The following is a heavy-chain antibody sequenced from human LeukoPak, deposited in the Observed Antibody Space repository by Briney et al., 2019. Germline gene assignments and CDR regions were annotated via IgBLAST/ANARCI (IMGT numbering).Heavy chain of an antibody. CDR3: ARARTHTIFGVVNYYMDV. D-gene: IGHD3-3*01. CDR1: RFTFSSYV. CDR2: INWNGGST. Sequence: GGSLRLSCAASRFTFSSYVMSWVRQAPGKGLEWVSGINWNGGSTGYADSVKGRFTISRDNAKNSLYLQMNSLRVEDTALYYCARARTHTIFGVVNYYMDVWGKGTTVTVSS. J-gene: IGHJ6*03. V-gene: IGHV3-20*04.